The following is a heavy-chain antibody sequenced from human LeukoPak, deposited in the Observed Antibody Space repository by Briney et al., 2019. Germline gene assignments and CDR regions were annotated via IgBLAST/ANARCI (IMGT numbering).Heavy chain of an antibody. D-gene: IGHD2-2*02. CDR1: GFTFSSYA. Sequence: GGSLRLSCAASGFTFSSYAMHWVRQAPGKGLEWVAVISYDGSNKYYADSVKGRFTISRDNSKNTLYLQMNSLRAEDTAVYYCAAGGYQLLYCWFDYWGQGTLVTASS. V-gene: IGHV3-30*04. CDR3: AAGGYQLLYCWFDY. CDR2: ISYDGSNK. J-gene: IGHJ4*02.